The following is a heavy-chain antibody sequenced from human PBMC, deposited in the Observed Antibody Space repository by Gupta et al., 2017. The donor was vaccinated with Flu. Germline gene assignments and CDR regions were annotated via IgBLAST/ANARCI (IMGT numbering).Heavy chain of an antibody. CDR2: ISASGVT. J-gene: IGHJ4*02. CDR3: ARGGYASSWYFDS. CDR1: GFTFGSYA. Sequence: EVQLLKSGGDLIQPGDSLRLSCGASGFTFGSYAMSWLRQAPGKGLEWVSAISASGVTYYADSVEGRFTISRDNSKDTLYLQMRNVRVEDTAVYYCARGGYASSWYFDSWGQGAQVIVSS. V-gene: IGHV3-23*01. D-gene: IGHD6-13*01.